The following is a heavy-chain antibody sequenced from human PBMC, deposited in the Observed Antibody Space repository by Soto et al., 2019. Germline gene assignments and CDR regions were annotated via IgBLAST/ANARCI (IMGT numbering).Heavy chain of an antibody. CDR3: ARSQKYYDFWRGYPSGYYYGMEV. CDR1: GGSFSGYY. CDR2: INHSGST. D-gene: IGHD3-3*01. V-gene: IGHV4-34*01. J-gene: IGHJ6*04. Sequence: SETLSLTCAVYGGSFSGYYWSWIRQPPGKGLEWIGEINHSGSTNYNPSLKSRVTISVDTSKNQFSLKLSSVTAADTAVYYCARSQKYYDFWRGYPSGYYYGMEVWGKGPTVTVSS.